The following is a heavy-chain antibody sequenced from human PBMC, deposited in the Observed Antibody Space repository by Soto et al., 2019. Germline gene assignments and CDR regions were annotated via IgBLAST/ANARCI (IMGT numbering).Heavy chain of an antibody. CDR2: IDPSDSYT. J-gene: IGHJ5*02. D-gene: IGHD3-3*01. Sequence: PGESLKISCKGSGYSFTSYWISWVRQMPGKGLEWMGRIDPSDSYTNYSPSFQGHVTISADKSISTAYLQWSSLKASDTAMYYCARLGAYEFWSGYPPNWFDPWGQGTLVTVSS. CDR3: ARLGAYEFWSGYPPNWFDP. V-gene: IGHV5-10-1*01. CDR1: GYSFTSYW.